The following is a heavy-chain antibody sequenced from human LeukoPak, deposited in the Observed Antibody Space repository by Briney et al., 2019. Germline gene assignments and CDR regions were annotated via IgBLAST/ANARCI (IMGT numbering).Heavy chain of an antibody. D-gene: IGHD4-17*01. J-gene: IGHJ4*02. CDR3: ARVVRDYGDRYVFDY. V-gene: IGHV1-46*01. CDR1: GYTFTSYY. Sequence: GASVKVSCKASGYTFTSYYMHWVRQAPGQGLEWMGIINPSGGSTSYAQKFQGRVTMTRDMSTSTVYMELSRLRSDDTAVYYCARVVRDYGDRYVFDYWGQGTLVTVSS. CDR2: INPSGGST.